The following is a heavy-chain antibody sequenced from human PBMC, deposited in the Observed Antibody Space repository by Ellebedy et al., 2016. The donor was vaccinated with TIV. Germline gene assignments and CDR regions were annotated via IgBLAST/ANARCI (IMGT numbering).Heavy chain of an antibody. Sequence: ASVKVSXXASGYSFTTYGIIWVREAPGQGLEWMGWISAGTGETKFAQKLQDRLTMTTDTSTSTAYMELRSLRSDDTAVYYCARQAGNYAHFDYWGQGTLVIVSS. V-gene: IGHV1-18*01. J-gene: IGHJ4*02. CDR2: ISAGTGET. CDR3: ARQAGNYAHFDY. D-gene: IGHD1-7*01. CDR1: GYSFTTYG.